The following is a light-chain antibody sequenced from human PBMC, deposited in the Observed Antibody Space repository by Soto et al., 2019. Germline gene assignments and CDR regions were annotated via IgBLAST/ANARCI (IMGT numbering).Light chain of an antibody. CDR1: QVISTS. CDR2: TAS. J-gene: IGKJ5*01. CDR3: QQLSSYPFT. V-gene: IGKV1-9*01. Sequence: IPLTQSPTLLSPSIGESATFTCRASQVISTSLAWYQVKPGKAPQLLISTASTLQSGVPSRFSGSGSGTEFSLTISSLQPEDSGTYYCQQLSSYPFTFGQGTRL.